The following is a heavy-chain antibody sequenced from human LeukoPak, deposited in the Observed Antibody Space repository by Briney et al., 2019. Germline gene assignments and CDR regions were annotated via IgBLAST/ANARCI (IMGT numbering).Heavy chain of an antibody. CDR1: GFTFSSYG. CDR2: ISSSNSYI. J-gene: IGHJ4*02. D-gene: IGHD3-10*01. Sequence: GGSLRLSCAASGFTFSSYGMNWVRQAPGKGLEWVSSISSSNSYIYYADSVKGRFTISRDNAKNSLFLQMNSLRAEDTAVYYCARDRGWFGELLPDYWGQGTLVTVSS. V-gene: IGHV3-21*01. CDR3: ARDRGWFGELLPDY.